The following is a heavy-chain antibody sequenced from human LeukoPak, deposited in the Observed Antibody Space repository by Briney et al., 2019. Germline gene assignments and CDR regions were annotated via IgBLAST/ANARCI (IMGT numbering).Heavy chain of an antibody. V-gene: IGHV4-59*01. D-gene: IGHD5/OR15-5a*01. CDR3: ARGSSLHPIYY. CDR1: GGSISSSY. CDR2: IYYTGST. Sequence: SETLSLTCTVSGGSISSSYWSWIRQPPGKGLEWIGYIYYTGSTYYNPSLKSRVTISVDTSKNQFSLKLSSVTAADTAVYYCARGSSLHPIYYWGQGTLVTVSS. J-gene: IGHJ4*02.